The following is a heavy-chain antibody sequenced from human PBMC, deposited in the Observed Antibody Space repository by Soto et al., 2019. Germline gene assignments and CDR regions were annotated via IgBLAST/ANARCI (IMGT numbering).Heavy chain of an antibody. Sequence: EVQLVESGGGLVQPGGSLRLSCAASGFTVSSNYMSWVRQAPGKGLEWVSVIYSGGSTYYADSVKGRFTISRDNSKNTLYLQMNSLRAEDTAVYYCARAAAAINWFDPWGQGTLVTVSS. CDR2: IYSGGST. D-gene: IGHD6-13*01. V-gene: IGHV3-66*01. CDR1: GFTVSSNY. CDR3: ARAAAAINWFDP. J-gene: IGHJ5*02.